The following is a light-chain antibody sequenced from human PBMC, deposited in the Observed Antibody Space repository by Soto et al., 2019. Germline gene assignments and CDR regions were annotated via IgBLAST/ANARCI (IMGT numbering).Light chain of an antibody. CDR1: QSISSW. CDR2: KAS. Sequence: DIQMTQSPSTLSASVGDRVTITCRASQSISSWLAWYQQKQGKAPKLLIYKASSLESGAPSRFSGSGDGREFTLNISSLQPDDFAPYYCQQYNSYPTFGPGTRLEIK. J-gene: IGKJ5*01. V-gene: IGKV1-5*03. CDR3: QQYNSYPT.